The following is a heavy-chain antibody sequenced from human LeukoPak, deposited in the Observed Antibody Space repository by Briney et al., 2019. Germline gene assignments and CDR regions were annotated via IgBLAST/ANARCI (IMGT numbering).Heavy chain of an antibody. Sequence: VASVKVSCKACGGTFSSYAISWVRQAPGQGIEWMGRIIPIFGTANYAQKFQGRDTITTDESTSTAYMELSSLRSEDTAVYYCARDFGISSGFPFDIWGQGTMVTVSS. D-gene: IGHD3-22*01. V-gene: IGHV1-69*05. CDR3: ARDFGISSGFPFDI. J-gene: IGHJ3*02. CDR1: GGTFSSYA. CDR2: IIPIFGTA.